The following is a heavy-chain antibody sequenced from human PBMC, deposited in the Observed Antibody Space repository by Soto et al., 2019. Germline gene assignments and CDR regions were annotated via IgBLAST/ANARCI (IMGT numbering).Heavy chain of an antibody. V-gene: IGHV3-23*01. D-gene: IGHD2-2*01. Sequence: EVQLLESGGGLVQPGGSLRLSCASSGFTFSNYDMTWVRLAPGKGLEWVSTIRGSGGGTFYADSVRGRFTISRDTSKNTLSLQMNRLSAADTAVYYCARRACISTGCKFGAPSVDYWGQGTLVSVSS. J-gene: IGHJ4*02. CDR2: IRGSGGGT. CDR3: ARRACISTGCKFGAPSVDY. CDR1: GFTFSNYD.